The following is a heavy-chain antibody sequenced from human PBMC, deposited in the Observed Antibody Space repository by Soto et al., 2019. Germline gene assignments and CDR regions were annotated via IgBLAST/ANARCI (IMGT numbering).Heavy chain of an antibody. V-gene: IGHV1-69*01. Sequence: VFSSTACYGFTSDGIVGVRLAPGQGLEWMGGISPIYGNANYAQKLQGRVTITADESTSTAYMELSSLRSEDTAVYYCATSRDGYNPFDYWGQGTLVTVSS. D-gene: IGHD5-12*01. CDR1: CYGFTSDG. J-gene: IGHJ4*02. CDR3: ATSRDGYNPFDY. CDR2: ISPIYGNA.